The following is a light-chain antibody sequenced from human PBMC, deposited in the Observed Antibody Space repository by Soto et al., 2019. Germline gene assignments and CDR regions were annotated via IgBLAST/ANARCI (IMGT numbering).Light chain of an antibody. CDR1: QTLSRS. V-gene: IGKV3-15*01. J-gene: IGKJ1*01. Sequence: VLRHFPGTLSLSPGERATLSCRASQTLSRSLAWYQQKPGQAPRLLIYGPATRATGIPGRFRGSGSGTEFTLTITSLQSEDFAVYYCQQYYKWPQWTIGQGTKVDI. CDR2: GPA. CDR3: QQYYKWPQWT.